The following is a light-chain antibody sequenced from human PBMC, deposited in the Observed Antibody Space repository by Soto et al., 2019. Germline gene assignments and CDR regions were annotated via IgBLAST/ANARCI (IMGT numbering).Light chain of an antibody. V-gene: IGLV2-14*03. J-gene: IGLJ1*01. CDR3: SSYTSSSTLYV. Sequence: QCVLTQPASVSGSPGQSITTSCTGTSSDVGGYNYVSWYQHHPGKAPKLMIYDVTKRPSGVSNRFSGSKSGNTDSLTISGLQAEDEADYYCSSYTSSSTLYVVGPGTKVTVL. CDR1: SSDVGGYNY. CDR2: DVT.